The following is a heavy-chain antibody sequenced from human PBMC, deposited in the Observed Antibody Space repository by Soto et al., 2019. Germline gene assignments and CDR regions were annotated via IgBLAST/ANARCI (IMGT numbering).Heavy chain of an antibody. V-gene: IGHV1-2*02. D-gene: IGHD5-18*01. Sequence: ASVKVSCKASGYTFTGYYMHWVRQAPGQGLEWMGWINPNSGGTNYAQKFQGRFTISRDNAKNSLFLQMNSLRADDTAVYYCARASSPRDPWLDYWGQGTLVTVSS. CDR3: ARASSPRDPWLDY. CDR2: INPNSGGT. J-gene: IGHJ4*02. CDR1: GYTFTGYY.